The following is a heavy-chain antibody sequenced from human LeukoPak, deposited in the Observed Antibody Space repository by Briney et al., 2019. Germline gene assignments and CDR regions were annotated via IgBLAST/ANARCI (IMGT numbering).Heavy chain of an antibody. CDR1: GGSISSYY. CDR2: IYYSGST. J-gene: IGHJ5*02. Sequence: SETLSLTCTVSGGSISSYYWSWIRQPPGKGLEWIGYIYYSGSTNYNPSLKSRVTISVDTSKNQFSLKLSSVTAADTAVYYCARAYYDCWSALGNWFDPWGQGTLVTVSS. CDR3: ARAYYDCWSALGNWFDP. V-gene: IGHV4-59*01. D-gene: IGHD3-3*01.